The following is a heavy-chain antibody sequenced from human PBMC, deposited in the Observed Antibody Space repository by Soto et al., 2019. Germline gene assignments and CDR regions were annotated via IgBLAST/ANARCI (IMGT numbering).Heavy chain of an antibody. J-gene: IGHJ6*02. CDR3: ARDYSSGYGMDV. CDR1: GYTFTSYD. CDR2: MNPNSGNT. V-gene: IGHV1-8*01. D-gene: IGHD6-19*01. Sequence: GASVKVSCKASGYTFTSYDINWVRQATGQGLEWMGGMNPNSGNTDYAQKFQGRVTMTRNTSISTAYMELSSLRSEDTAVYYCARDYSSGYGMDVWGQGTTVTVSS.